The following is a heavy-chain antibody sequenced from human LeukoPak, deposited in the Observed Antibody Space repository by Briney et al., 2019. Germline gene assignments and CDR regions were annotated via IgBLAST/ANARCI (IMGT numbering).Heavy chain of an antibody. D-gene: IGHD3-3*01. CDR1: GGTFSSYA. Sequence: EASVKVSCKASGGTFSSYAIRWVRQAPGQGLEWMGGIIPIFGTANYAQKFQGRVTITADESTSTAYMELSSLRSEDTAVYYCARVLAHYDFWSGYLYWGQGTLVTVSS. CDR2: IIPIFGTA. CDR3: ARVLAHYDFWSGYLY. J-gene: IGHJ4*02. V-gene: IGHV1-69*13.